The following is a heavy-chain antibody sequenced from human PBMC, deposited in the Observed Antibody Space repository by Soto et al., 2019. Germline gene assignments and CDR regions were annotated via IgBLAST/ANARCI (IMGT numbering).Heavy chain of an antibody. V-gene: IGHV4-59*01. D-gene: IGHD1-1*01. CDR2: IYYSGST. J-gene: IGHJ4*02. Sequence: QVQLQESGPGLVKPSETLSLTCTVSGGSISSYYWSWIRQPPGKGLEWIGYIYYSGSTNYNPSLKCPVTISVDTSKNQFSLKLSSVTAADTAVYYCGVSGWDFDYWGQGTLVTVSS. CDR3: GVSGWDFDY. CDR1: GGSISSYY.